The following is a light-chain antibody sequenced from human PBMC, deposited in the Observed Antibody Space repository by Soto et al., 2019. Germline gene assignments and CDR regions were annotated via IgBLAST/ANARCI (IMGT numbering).Light chain of an antibody. CDR3: QQYKSSSALT. Sequence: DIQMTQSPSTLSASVGDRVTITCRASQSISSWLAWYQQKPGKAPTLLIYKASTLESGVPSRFSGSGSGTEVTLTISSLQPDDFATYYCQQYKSSSALTFGGGTKVEIK. V-gene: IGKV1-5*03. J-gene: IGKJ4*01. CDR1: QSISSW. CDR2: KAS.